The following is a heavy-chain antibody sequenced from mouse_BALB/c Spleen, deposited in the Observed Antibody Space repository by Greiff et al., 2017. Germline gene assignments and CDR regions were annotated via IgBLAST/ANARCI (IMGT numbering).Heavy chain of an antibody. D-gene: IGHD2-3*01. J-gene: IGHJ4*01. CDR2: IDPDNGNT. Sequence: VQLQPSGAELVRPGALVKLSCKASGFNIKDYYMHWVKQRPEQGLEWNGWIDPDNGNTIYDPKFQGKASITADTSSNTAYLQLSSMTSEDTAVYYRTAHYDGARDYWGQGASVTVAS. CDR1: GFNIKDYY. V-gene: IGHV14-1*02. CDR3: TAHYDGARDY.